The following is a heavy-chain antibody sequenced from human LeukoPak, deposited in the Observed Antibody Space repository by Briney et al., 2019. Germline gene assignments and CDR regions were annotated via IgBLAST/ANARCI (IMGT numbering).Heavy chain of an antibody. D-gene: IGHD6-13*01. V-gene: IGHV3-66*01. CDR3: ARVPGYSSSWYVFDY. Sequence: GGSLRLSCAASGFTFSSYAMSWVRQAPGKGLEWVSVIYSGGSTYYADSVKGRFTISRDNSKNTLYLQMNSLRAEDTAVYYCARVPGYSSSWYVFDYWGQGTLVTVSS. J-gene: IGHJ4*02. CDR1: GFTFSSYA. CDR2: IYSGGST.